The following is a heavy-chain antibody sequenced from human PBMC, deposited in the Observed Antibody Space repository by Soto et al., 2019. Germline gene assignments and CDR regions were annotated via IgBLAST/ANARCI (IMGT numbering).Heavy chain of an antibody. V-gene: IGHV3-30*18. J-gene: IGHJ4*02. CDR2: ISYDGSNK. Sequence: AGGSLRLSCAASGFTFSSYGMHWVRQAPGKGLEWVAVISYDGSNKYYADSVKGRFTISRDNSKNTLYLQMNSLRAEDTAVYYCAKDLDGRVLTDGGYWGQGTLVTVSS. CDR1: GFTFSSYG. CDR3: AKDLDGRVLTDGGY. D-gene: IGHD2-15*01.